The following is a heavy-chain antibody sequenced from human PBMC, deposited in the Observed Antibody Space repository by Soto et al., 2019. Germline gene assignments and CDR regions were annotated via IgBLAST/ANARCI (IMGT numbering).Heavy chain of an antibody. CDR2: INHSGST. CDR1: GGSFSGYY. V-gene: IGHV4-34*01. D-gene: IGHD3-10*01. J-gene: IGHJ6*02. CDR3: ARGRGTMVRGVEGPYYGMDV. Sequence: SETLSLTCAVYGGSFSGYYWSWIRQPPGKGLEWIGEINHSGSTNYNPSLKSRVTISVDTSKNQFSLKLSSVTAADTAVYYCARGRGTMVRGVEGPYYGMDVWGQGTTVTVSS.